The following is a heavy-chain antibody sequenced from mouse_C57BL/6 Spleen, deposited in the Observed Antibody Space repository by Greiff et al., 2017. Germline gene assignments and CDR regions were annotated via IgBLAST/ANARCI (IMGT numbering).Heavy chain of an antibody. J-gene: IGHJ4*01. CDR2: IHPNSGST. V-gene: IGHV1-64*01. CDR1: GYTFTSYW. D-gene: IGHD1-1*01. Sequence: VQLQQSGAELVKPGASVTFSCKASGYTFTSYWMHWVKQRPGQGLEWIGMIHPNSGSTNYNEKFKSKATLTVDKSSSTAYMKLSSLTSEDSADYYCARVSVVAKAMDYWGQGTSVTVSS. CDR3: ARVSVVAKAMDY.